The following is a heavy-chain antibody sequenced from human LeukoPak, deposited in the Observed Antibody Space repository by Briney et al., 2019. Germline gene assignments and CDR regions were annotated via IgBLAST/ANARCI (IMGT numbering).Heavy chain of an antibody. V-gene: IGHV4-34*01. J-gene: IGHJ6*03. Sequence: SETLSLTCAVYGGSFSGYYWSWIRQPPGKGLEWIGEINHSGSTNYNPSLKSRVTISVDTSKNQFSLKLSSVTAADTAVYYCARSVFVVVPAAYYYYYYMDVWGKGTTVTVSS. CDR2: INHSGST. D-gene: IGHD2-2*01. CDR3: ARSVFVVVPAAYYYYYYMDV. CDR1: GGSFSGYY.